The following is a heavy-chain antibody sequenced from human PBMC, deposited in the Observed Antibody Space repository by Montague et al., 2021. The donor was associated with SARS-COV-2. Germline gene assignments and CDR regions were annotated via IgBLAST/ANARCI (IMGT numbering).Heavy chain of an antibody. Sequence: SETLSLTCAVYGGSFSGYYWSWIRQPPGKGLEWIGEINHSGSTNYNPSLKSRVTISVDTSKNQFSLKLSSVTAADTAVYYCARSESVSSFYSYYGMDDWGQGTTVTVSS. CDR3: ARSESVSSFYSYYGMDD. CDR2: INHSGST. CDR1: GGSFSGYY. V-gene: IGHV4-34*01. J-gene: IGHJ6*02. D-gene: IGHD2-2*01.